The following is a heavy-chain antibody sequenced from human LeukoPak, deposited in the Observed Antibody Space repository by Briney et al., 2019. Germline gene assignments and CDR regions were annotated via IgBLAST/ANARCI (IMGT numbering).Heavy chain of an antibody. CDR2: IYTSGST. CDR3: ARWVVVPAAIKPTHNWFDP. CDR1: GGSISSYY. J-gene: IGHJ5*02. V-gene: IGHV4-4*07. D-gene: IGHD2-2*01. Sequence: PSETLSLTCTVSGGSISSYYWSWIRQPAGKGLEWIGRIYTSGSTNYNPSLKSRVTMSVDTSKNQFSLKLSSVTAADTAVYYCARWVVVPAAIKPTHNWFDPWGQGTLVTVSS.